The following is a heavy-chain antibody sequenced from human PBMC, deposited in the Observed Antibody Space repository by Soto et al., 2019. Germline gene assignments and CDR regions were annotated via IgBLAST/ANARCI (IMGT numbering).Heavy chain of an antibody. D-gene: IGHD2-15*01. Sequence: PSETLSLTCTVSGGSISRYYWSWIRQPPGKGLEWIGYIYYSGSTNYNPSLKNRVTISVDTSKNQFSLKLSSVTAADTAVYYCARSVRYCSGGSCYFTRDAFDIWGQGTMVTVSS. CDR1: GGSISRYY. CDR3: ARSVRYCSGGSCYFTRDAFDI. CDR2: IYYSGST. V-gene: IGHV4-59*08. J-gene: IGHJ3*02.